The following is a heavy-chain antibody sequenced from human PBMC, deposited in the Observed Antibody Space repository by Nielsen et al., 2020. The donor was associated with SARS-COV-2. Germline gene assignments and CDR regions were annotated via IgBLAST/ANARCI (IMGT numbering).Heavy chain of an antibody. Sequence: GGSLRLSCAASGFTFSSYSMNWVRQAPGKGLEWVSSISSSSSYIYYADSVKGRFTISRDSSKNTLYLQMNSLRAEDTAVYYCAREDGSDTYFYDSSGFLDWYFDLWGRGTLVTVSS. D-gene: IGHD3-22*01. CDR1: GFTFSSYS. J-gene: IGHJ2*01. V-gene: IGHV3-21*01. CDR3: AREDGSDTYFYDSSGFLDWYFDL. CDR2: ISSSSSYI.